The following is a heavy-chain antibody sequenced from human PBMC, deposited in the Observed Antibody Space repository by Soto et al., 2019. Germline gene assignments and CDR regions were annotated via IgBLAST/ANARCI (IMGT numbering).Heavy chain of an antibody. J-gene: IGHJ5*02. Sequence: QITLKESGPTLVKPTQTLTLTCTFSGFSLSTSGVGVGWIRQPPGKALEWLALIYWDDDKRYSPSLKSRLTSTKDTTKKQVVLTMTNMDPVDTATYCCAHALPLLVFGVDNGFDPWGQGTLVTVSS. V-gene: IGHV2-5*02. CDR1: GFSLSTSGVG. CDR3: AHALPLLVFGVDNGFDP. CDR2: IYWDDDK. D-gene: IGHD3-3*01.